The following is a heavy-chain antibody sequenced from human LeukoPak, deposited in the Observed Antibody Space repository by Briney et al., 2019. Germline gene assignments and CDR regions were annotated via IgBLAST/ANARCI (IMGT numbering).Heavy chain of an antibody. CDR2: ITESGSRT. D-gene: IGHD2-21*01. CDR1: GFTFSTFA. J-gene: IGHJ6*04. CDR3: AKGQLWVDV. Sequence: GGSLRLSCAASGFTFSTFAMSWVRQAPGKGLEWVSGITESGSRTYYADSVKGRLTISRDNSKNTLNLQMNSLRVEDTAVYYCAKGQLWVDVWGKGTTVTVSS. V-gene: IGHV3-23*01.